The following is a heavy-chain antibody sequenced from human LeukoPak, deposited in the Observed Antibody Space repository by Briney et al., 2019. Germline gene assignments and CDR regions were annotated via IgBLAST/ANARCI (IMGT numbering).Heavy chain of an antibody. J-gene: IGHJ4*02. CDR1: GYTFTGYY. V-gene: IGHV1-2*02. CDR3: ARGRRILVGDTNAGDYFDY. Sequence: ASVKVSCKASGYTFTGYYMHWVRQAPGQGLEWMGWINPNSGGTNYAQKFQGRVTMTRDTSISTAYMELSRLKSDDTAFYYCARGRRILVGDTNAGDYFDYWGQGTLVTVSS. CDR2: INPNSGGT. D-gene: IGHD1-26*01.